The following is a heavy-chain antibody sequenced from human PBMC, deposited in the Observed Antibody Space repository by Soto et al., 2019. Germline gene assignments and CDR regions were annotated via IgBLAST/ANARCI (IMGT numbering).Heavy chain of an antibody. V-gene: IGHV3-73*01. CDR3: TRQTDAVQWLVVQTDYNFDY. CDR1: VLTFGVSA. CDR2: IRSKTNSYAT. J-gene: IGHJ4*02. D-gene: IGHD6-19*01. Sequence: WGALLVFCAPPVLTFGVSAMHWLRQASGKRPHLPRHIRSKTNSYATAYAESVKGRFTISRDDSMNTAYLQMNSLNTEDTAVYFCTRQTDAVQWLVVQTDYNFDYWGQGTLVTVSS.